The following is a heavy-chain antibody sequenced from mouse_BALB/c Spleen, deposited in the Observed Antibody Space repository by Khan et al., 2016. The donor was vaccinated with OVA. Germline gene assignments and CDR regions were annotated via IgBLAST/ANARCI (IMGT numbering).Heavy chain of an antibody. CDR2: INPSNGGT. V-gene: IGHV1S81*02. J-gene: IGHJ3*01. CDR3: IRRGTARATLWFAY. CDR1: GYTFTSYF. D-gene: IGHD3-2*01. Sequence: QVQLQQPGAELVKPGASVKLSCKASGYTFTSYFMYWVKQRPGQGLEWIGEINPSNGGTNFNEKFKSKATLTVDKSSSTAYMQLSSLTSEDSAVXYCIRRGTARATLWFAYWGQGTLVTVSA.